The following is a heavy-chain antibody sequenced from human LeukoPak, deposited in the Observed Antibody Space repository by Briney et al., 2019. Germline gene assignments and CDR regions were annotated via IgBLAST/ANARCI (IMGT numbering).Heavy chain of an antibody. D-gene: IGHD4-23*01. Sequence: GGSLRLSCAASGFTFSRYALHWVRQAPGKGLEWVSVIYSGGSTYYAGSVKGRFTISRDNSNNTLYLQMNSLRAEDTAVYYCTRNYGGNWFDPWGQGTLVTVSS. CDR1: GFTFSRYA. CDR2: IYSGGST. CDR3: TRNYGGNWFDP. V-gene: IGHV3-53*01. J-gene: IGHJ5*02.